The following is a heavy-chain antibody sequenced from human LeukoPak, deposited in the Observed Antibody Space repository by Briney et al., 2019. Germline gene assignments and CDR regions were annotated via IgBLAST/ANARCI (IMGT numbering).Heavy chain of an antibody. CDR2: ISYDGSNK. D-gene: IGHD2-21*01. J-gene: IGHJ4*02. CDR1: GFTFSSYG. CDR3: TYDHFDD. V-gene: IGHV3-30*03. Sequence: PGGSLRLSCAASGFTFSSYGMHWVRQAPGKGLEWVAVISYDGSNKYYADSVKGRFTISRDNAKNTLYLQMNSLRVEDTAVYYCTYDHFDDWGQGTVVTVSS.